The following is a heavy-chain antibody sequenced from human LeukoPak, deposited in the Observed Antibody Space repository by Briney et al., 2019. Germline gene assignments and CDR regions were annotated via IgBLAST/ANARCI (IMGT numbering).Heavy chain of an antibody. Sequence: GGSLRLSCAAAGFTFSSYAMSWVRQAPGKGLEWVSAISGSGDSTYYADSVKGRFTISRDNSKNTLYLQMNSLRAEDTAVYYCAKDTCSGGSCYYTTDYWGQGTLVTVSS. CDR2: ISGSGDST. CDR3: AKDTCSGGSCYYTTDY. J-gene: IGHJ4*02. CDR1: GFTFSSYA. V-gene: IGHV3-23*01. D-gene: IGHD2-15*01.